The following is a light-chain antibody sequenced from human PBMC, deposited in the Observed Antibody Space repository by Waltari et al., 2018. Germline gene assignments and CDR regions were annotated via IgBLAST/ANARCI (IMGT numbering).Light chain of an antibody. J-gene: IGKJ5*01. CDR3: QKLDNYPPPT. V-gene: IGKV1-9*01. Sequence: DFQLTQSPSLLSASVGDRVTITCRASQGISRHLAWYQQKPGEAPKLLIYDVSTLQSGVPSRFSGSGFGTEFTLTISSLQPEDSATYYCQKLDNYPPPTFGQGTRLEI. CDR1: QGISRH. CDR2: DVS.